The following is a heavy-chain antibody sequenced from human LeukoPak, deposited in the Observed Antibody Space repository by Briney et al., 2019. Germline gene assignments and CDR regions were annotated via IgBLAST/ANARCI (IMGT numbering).Heavy chain of an antibody. J-gene: IGHJ6*03. CDR1: GFTFGSYA. V-gene: IGHV3-23*01. CDR2: FSGTGVNT. CDR3: AEVRLPGGFCYMDV. D-gene: IGHD2-2*01. Sequence: GGSLRLSCAASGFTFGSYAMTWVRQAPGKGLEWVSTFSGTGVNTYYADSVKGRFTISRDNSKNTLYLQMNSLSAEDTAIYYCAEVRLPGGFCYMDVWGKGTTVTVSS.